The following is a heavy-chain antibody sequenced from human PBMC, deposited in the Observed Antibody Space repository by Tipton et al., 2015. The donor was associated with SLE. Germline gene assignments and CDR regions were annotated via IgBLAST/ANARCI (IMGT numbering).Heavy chain of an antibody. CDR2: IYYSGST. Sequence: TLSLTCTVSGGSISSYYWRWIRQPPGKGLEWIGYIYYSGSTNYNPSLKSRVTISVDTSKNQFSLKLSSVTAADTAVYYCARDPGYCSGGSCSDAFDIWGQGTMVTVSS. D-gene: IGHD2-15*01. CDR1: GGSISSYY. J-gene: IGHJ3*02. V-gene: IGHV4-59*01. CDR3: ARDPGYCSGGSCSDAFDI.